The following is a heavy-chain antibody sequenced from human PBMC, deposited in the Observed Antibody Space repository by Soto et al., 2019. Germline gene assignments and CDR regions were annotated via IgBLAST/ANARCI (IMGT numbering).Heavy chain of an antibody. V-gene: IGHV4-31*03. CDR3: ARDLDFYSNWGWGGPYGMDV. CDR2: IYYSGST. CDR1: GGSISSGGYY. D-gene: IGHD4-4*01. J-gene: IGHJ6*02. Sequence: SETLSLTCTVSGGSISSGGYYWSWIRQHPEKGLEWIGYIYYSGSTYYNPSLKSRVTISVDTSKNQFSLKLSSVTAADTAVYYCARDLDFYSNWGWGGPYGMDVWGQGTTVTVSS.